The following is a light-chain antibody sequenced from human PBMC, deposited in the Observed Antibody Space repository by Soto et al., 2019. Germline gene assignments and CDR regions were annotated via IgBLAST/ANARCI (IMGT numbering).Light chain of an antibody. V-gene: IGLV2-14*01. Sequence: QSALTQPASVSGSPGQSITISCTGTSSDVGAYNYVSWFQQHPGKAPKLMIYEVSNRPSGVSNRFSGSKSGNTASLTISGLQAEDEADYYCSSYTSSITLVFGTGTK. CDR1: SSDVGAYNY. CDR3: SSYTSSITLV. CDR2: EVS. J-gene: IGLJ1*01.